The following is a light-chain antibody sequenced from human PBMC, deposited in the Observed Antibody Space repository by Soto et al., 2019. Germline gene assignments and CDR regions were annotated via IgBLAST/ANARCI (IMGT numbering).Light chain of an antibody. Sequence: QSVLTQPPSVSGAPGQRVTISCTGSSSNIGAGYDVHWYQQLPGTAPTLLIYVNSNRPSGVPDRFSGSKSGTSASLAITGLQAEDEADYYCQSYDSSLSAVVFGGGTKVTVL. J-gene: IGLJ2*01. CDR3: QSYDSSLSAVV. CDR1: SSNIGAGYD. CDR2: VNS. V-gene: IGLV1-40*01.